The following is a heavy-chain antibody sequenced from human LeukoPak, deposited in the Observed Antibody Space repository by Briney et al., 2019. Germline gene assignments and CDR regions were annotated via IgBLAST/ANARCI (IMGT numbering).Heavy chain of an antibody. Sequence: SETLSLTCSVSGDSIRRGNYYWSWIRQSAGKGLEWIGRINPSGSTNYNPSLKSRVIMSLDTSKNRSSLRLTSVTAADTAVYYCARDDFDNSGYRPFYFWGQGSLVTVSS. V-gene: IGHV4-61*02. CDR1: GDSIRRGNYY. D-gene: IGHD3-22*01. CDR2: INPSGST. J-gene: IGHJ4*02. CDR3: ARDDFDNSGYRPFYF.